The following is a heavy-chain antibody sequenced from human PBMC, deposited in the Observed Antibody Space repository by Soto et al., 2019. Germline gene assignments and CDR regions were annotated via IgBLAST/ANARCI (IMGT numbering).Heavy chain of an antibody. CDR3: AREGVHNYNEYYFDY. CDR1: GFTFSYYA. V-gene: IGHV3-21*06. J-gene: IGHJ4*02. Sequence: PGGSLRLSCAASGFTFSYYALHWVRRAPGKGLEWVSSISGIRDYIRYADSVKGRFTISRDNAKTSLYLQMNSLTAEDTAVYYCAREGVHNYNEYYFDYWGQGTLVTASS. CDR2: ISGIRDYI. D-gene: IGHD3-22*01.